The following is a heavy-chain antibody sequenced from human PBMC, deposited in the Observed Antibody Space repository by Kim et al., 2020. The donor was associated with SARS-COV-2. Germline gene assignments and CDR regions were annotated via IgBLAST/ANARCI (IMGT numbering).Heavy chain of an antibody. D-gene: IGHD3-9*01. J-gene: IGHJ2*01. CDR2: ISSSSSYI. CDR1: GFTFSSYS. Sequence: GGSLRLSCAASGFTFSSYSMNWVRQAPGKGLEWVSSISSSSSYIYYADSVKGRFTISRDNAKNSLYLQMNSLRAEDTAVYYCARDRYFDFGGWYFDLWRRGTLVTVSS. V-gene: IGHV3-21*01. CDR3: ARDRYFDFGGWYFDL.